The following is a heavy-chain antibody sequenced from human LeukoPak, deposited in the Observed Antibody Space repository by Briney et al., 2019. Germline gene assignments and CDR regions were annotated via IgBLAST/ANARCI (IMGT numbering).Heavy chain of an antibody. Sequence: GESPKISWKGSGYRFTSYWIGWVRQMPGKGLEWMGFIYPGDSDTRYSPSFQGQVTISADKSMSTAYLQWSSLKASDTAMYYCARRRGRYSGDAFDIWGQGTMVTVSS. D-gene: IGHD1-26*01. V-gene: IGHV5-51*01. CDR2: IYPGDSDT. CDR3: ARRRGRYSGDAFDI. J-gene: IGHJ3*02. CDR1: GYRFTSYW.